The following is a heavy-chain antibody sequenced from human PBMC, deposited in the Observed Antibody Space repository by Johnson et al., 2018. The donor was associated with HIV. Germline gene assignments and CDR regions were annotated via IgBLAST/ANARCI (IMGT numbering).Heavy chain of an antibody. J-gene: IGHJ3*02. CDR1: GFTVSNNY. V-gene: IGHV3-7*03. D-gene: IGHD3-22*01. CDR3: ARDAERSSDYPPDAFDI. Sequence: VQLVESGGGLVQPGGSLRLSCAASGFTVSNNYMSWVRQAPGKGLEWLANIKLDGSERFYVDSLKGRFTISRDNDKSSLFLQMNSLRTEDTAWYYCARDAERSSDYPPDAFDIWGQGTMVTVSS. CDR2: IKLDGSER.